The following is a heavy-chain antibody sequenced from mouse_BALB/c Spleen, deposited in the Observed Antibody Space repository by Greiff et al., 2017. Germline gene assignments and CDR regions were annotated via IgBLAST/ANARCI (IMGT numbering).Heavy chain of an antibody. D-gene: IGHD3-1*01. CDR2: ILPGSGST. CDR3: ARSGYLYAMDY. Sequence: QVQLQQSGAELMKPGASVKISCKATGYTFSSYWIEWVKQRPGHGLEWIGEILPGSGSTNYNEKFKGKATFTADTSSNTAYMQLSSLTSEDSAVYCCARSGYLYAMDYWGQGTSVTVSS. CDR1: GYTFSSYW. J-gene: IGHJ4*01. V-gene: IGHV1-9*01.